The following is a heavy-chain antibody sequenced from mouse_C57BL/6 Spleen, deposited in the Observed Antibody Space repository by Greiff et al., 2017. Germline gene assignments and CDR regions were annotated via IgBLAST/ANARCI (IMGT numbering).Heavy chain of an antibody. D-gene: IGHD3-3*01. CDR2: IDPEDGET. CDR3: AREGYYYAMDY. CDR1: GFNIKDYY. Sequence: VQLKQSGAELVKPGASVKLSCTASGFNIKDYYMHWVKQRTEQGLEWIGRIDPEDGETKYDPKFPGKAPITADTSSNTAYLQLSSLTSEDTAVYYCAREGYYYAMDYWGQGTSVTVSS. J-gene: IGHJ4*01. V-gene: IGHV14-2*01.